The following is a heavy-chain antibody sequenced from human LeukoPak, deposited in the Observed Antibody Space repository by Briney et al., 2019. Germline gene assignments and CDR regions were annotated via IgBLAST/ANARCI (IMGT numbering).Heavy chain of an antibody. CDR2: INPNSGGT. D-gene: IGHD3-16*01. J-gene: IGHJ6*02. CDR3: ARGWGRAYYYYGMDV. CDR1: GYTFTGYY. V-gene: IGHV1-2*02. Sequence: ASVKVSCKASGYTFTGYYMHWVRQAPGQGLEWMGWINPNSGGTNYAQKFQGRVTMTRDTSISTAYMELSRLRSDDTAVYCCARGWGRAYYYYGMDVWGQGTTVTVSS.